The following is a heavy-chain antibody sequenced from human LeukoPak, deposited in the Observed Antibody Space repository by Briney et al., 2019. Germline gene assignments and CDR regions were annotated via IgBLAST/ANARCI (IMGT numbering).Heavy chain of an antibody. D-gene: IGHD1-26*01. CDR1: GFPFSDYT. Sequence: GGSLRLSCTASGFPFSDYTMHWLRQAPGKGLEWVAVISYDATQKYYVDSVQGRFIISRDNSRNTLYLQMNSLRPEDTAFYFCARAPSAAWHNFDYWGQGTLVTVSS. CDR3: ARAPSAAWHNFDY. J-gene: IGHJ4*01. CDR2: ISYDATQK. V-gene: IGHV3-30*04.